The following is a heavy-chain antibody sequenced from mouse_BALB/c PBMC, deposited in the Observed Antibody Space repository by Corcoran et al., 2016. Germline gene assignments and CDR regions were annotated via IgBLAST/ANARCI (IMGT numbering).Heavy chain of an antibody. Sequence: QVTLKESGPGILQPSQTLSLTCSFSGFSLSTSGMGVSWIRQPSGKGLEWLAHIYWDDDKRYNPSLKSRLTISKDTSRNQVFLKITSVDTADTATYYCARSMITTTEFAYWGQATLVTVSA. V-gene: IGHV8-12*01. CDR3: ARSMITTTEFAY. D-gene: IGHD2-4*01. CDR2: IYWDDDK. CDR1: GFSLSTSGMG. J-gene: IGHJ3*01.